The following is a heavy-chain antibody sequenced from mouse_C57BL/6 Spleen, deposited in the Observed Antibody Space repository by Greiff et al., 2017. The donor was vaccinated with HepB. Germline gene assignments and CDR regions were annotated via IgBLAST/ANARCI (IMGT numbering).Heavy chain of an antibody. CDR3: APRHYYGSSFSFAY. D-gene: IGHD1-1*01. V-gene: IGHV1-50*01. CDR2: IDPSDSYT. J-gene: IGHJ3*01. Sequence: QVQLQQPGAELVKPGASVKLSCKASGYTFTSYWMQWVKQRPGQGLEWIGEIDPSDSYTNYNQKFKGKATLTVDTSSSTAYMQLSSLTSEDSAVYYCAPRHYYGSSFSFAYWGQGTLVTVSA. CDR1: GYTFTSYW.